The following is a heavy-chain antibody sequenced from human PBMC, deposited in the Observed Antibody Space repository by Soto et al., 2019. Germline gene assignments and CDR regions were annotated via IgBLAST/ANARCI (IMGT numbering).Heavy chain of an antibody. CDR1: GVPISSGNW. D-gene: IGHD3-22*01. V-gene: IGHV4-4*02. J-gene: IGHJ4*02. CDR3: ARLVYDSRLNYLYFDH. Sequence: SETLSLTCDVSGVPISSGNWWSWVRQPPGKGLEWIAEVYNDGSANYHPSLESRATISVDRSKKQFSLRLSSVTAADTGKYYCARLVYDSRLNYLYFDHWGQGTLVTVSS. CDR2: VYNDGSA.